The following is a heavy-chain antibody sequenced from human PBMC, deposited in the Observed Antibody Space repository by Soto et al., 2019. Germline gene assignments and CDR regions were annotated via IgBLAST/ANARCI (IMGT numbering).Heavy chain of an antibody. CDR2: SRDKAQGYST. J-gene: IGHJ4*01. V-gene: IGHV3-72*01. CDR3: VRTTYFSASSGYTRCFDY. CDR1: GFTLSGHY. D-gene: IGHD3-22*01. Sequence: GWSLRLSCAGPGFTLSGHYIDWVLQAPGKGVAWVGRSRDKAQGYSTACAASVKGTSTTSRDESKNAVYLQMNSLKIDYTAVDYWVRTTYFSASSGYTRCFDYGGHGTMGSVSS.